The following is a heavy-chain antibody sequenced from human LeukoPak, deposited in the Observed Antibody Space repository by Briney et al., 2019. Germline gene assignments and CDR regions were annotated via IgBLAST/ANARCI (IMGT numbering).Heavy chain of an antibody. Sequence: SETLSLTCTDSGVSISSYYWSWIRQTPGKGLEWIGYIYYSGSTNYNPSLKSRVTISVDTSKNQFSLKLSSVTAADTAVYYCARDTGFRHGYYYYGMDVWGQGTTVTVSS. D-gene: IGHD1-14*01. CDR1: GVSISSYY. CDR2: IYYSGST. V-gene: IGHV4-59*01. CDR3: ARDTGFRHGYYYYGMDV. J-gene: IGHJ6*02.